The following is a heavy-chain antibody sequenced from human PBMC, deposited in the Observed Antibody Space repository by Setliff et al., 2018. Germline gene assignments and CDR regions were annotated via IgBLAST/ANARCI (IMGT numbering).Heavy chain of an antibody. Sequence: KTGGSLRLSCVASGFTLSGYYMAWVRQSPGKGLEWISYISNGGGSFEYYADSVKGRFTISRDYAKNSLYLQVNSLRAEDTAVYYCARDWRHKAMDVWGQGTTVTVSS. CDR3: ARDWRHKAMDV. V-gene: IGHV3-11*04. J-gene: IGHJ6*02. CDR1: GFTLSGYY. CDR2: ISNGGGSFE. D-gene: IGHD2-21*01.